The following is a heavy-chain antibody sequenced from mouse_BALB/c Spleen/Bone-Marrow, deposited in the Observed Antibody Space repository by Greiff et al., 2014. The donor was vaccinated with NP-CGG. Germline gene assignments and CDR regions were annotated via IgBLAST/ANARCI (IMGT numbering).Heavy chain of an antibody. D-gene: IGHD4-1*01. CDR3: TRHWDYAMDY. CDR2: IDPETGGT. J-gene: IGHJ4*01. CDR1: GYTFTDYE. Sequence: VQLQQSGAELVRPGASVTLSCKASGYTFTDYEMHWVKQTPVHGLEWIGAIDPETGGTAYNQKFKGKATLTADKSSSTAYMELSSLTSEDSAVYYCTRHWDYAMDYWGQGTSVTVSS. V-gene: IGHV1-15*01.